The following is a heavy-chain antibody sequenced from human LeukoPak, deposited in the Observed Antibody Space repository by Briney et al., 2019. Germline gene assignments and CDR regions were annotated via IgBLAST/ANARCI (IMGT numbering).Heavy chain of an antibody. CDR1: GFTFTSYG. CDR2: IRYDGSNK. V-gene: IGHV3-30*02. D-gene: IGHD6-13*01. CDR3: AKDASSSSWYIYYFDY. J-gene: IGHJ4*02. Sequence: GGSLRLSCAASGFTFTSYGMHWVRQAPGKGLGGVAFIRYDGSNKYYADSVKGRFTISRDNSKNTLYLPMNSLRAEDTAVYYCAKDASSSSWYIYYFDYWGQGTLVTVSS.